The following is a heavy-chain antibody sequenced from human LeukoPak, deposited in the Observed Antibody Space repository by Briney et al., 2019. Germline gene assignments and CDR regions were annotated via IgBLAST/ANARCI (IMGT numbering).Heavy chain of an antibody. J-gene: IGHJ4*02. D-gene: IGHD5-18*01. CDR1: GGSISSSSYY. CDR3: ARGFPVTRGYSYGPIDY. Sequence: SETLSLTCTVSGGSISSSSYYWGWIRQPPGKGLEWIGSIYYSGSTYYNPSLKSRVNISVDTSKNQFSLKLGSVTAADTAVYYCARGFPVTRGYSYGPIDYWGQGTLVTVSS. V-gene: IGHV4-39*01. CDR2: IYYSGST.